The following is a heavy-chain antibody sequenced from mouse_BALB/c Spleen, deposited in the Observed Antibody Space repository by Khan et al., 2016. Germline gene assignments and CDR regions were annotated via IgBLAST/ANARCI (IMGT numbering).Heavy chain of an antibody. Sequence: EVQLQESGPEVVKPGASVKISCKASGYSFTDYNMHWVKQSNGKSLEWIGNIDPYFGSTSYNQKFKGKATLTVDKSSSTAYMQLTSLTSEDSSVYYCARECCNYAWFAYWGQGTLVTVSA. D-gene: IGHD2-4*01. CDR3: ARECCNYAWFAY. J-gene: IGHJ3*01. CDR2: IDPYFGST. CDR1: GYSFTDYN. V-gene: IGHV1-39*01.